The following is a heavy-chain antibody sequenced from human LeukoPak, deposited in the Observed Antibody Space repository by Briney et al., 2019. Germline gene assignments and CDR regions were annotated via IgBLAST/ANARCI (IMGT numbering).Heavy chain of an antibody. CDR2: IYYSGST. Sequence: SETLSLTCTVSGGSISSGDYYRSWIRQPPGKGLEWIGYIYYSGSTYYNPSLKSRVTISVDTSKNQFSLKLSSVTAADTAVYYWARGDYVGAYYFDYWGQGTLVTVSS. CDR3: ARGDYVGAYYFDY. D-gene: IGHD4-17*01. V-gene: IGHV4-30-4*01. CDR1: GGSISSGDYY. J-gene: IGHJ4*02.